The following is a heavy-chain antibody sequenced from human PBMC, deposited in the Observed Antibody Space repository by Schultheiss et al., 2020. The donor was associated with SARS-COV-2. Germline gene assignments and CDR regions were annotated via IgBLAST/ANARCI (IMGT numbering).Heavy chain of an antibody. CDR1: GFTFSSYA. CDR2: ISGSGGST. D-gene: IGHD2-21*01. J-gene: IGHJ2*01. CDR3: AREHSEGIPAVYPVWYFDL. V-gene: IGHV3-23*01. Sequence: GGSLRLSCSASGFTFSSYAMHWVRQAPGKGLEWVSAISGSGGSTYYADSVKGRFTISRDNSKNTLYLQMNSLRAGDTAVYYCAREHSEGIPAVYPVWYFDLWGRGTLVTVSS.